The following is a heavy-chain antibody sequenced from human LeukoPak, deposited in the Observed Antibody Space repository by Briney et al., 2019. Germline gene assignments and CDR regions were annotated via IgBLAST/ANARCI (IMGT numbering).Heavy chain of an antibody. CDR2: IKQDGSEK. Sequence: GGSLRLSCAASGFTFSSYWMSWVRQASCKVLGWVANIKQDGSEKNYVDSVKGRSTISRDNAKNSLYLQMNSLRAEDTAVYYCARGLLAAAGIDYWGQGALVTVSS. J-gene: IGHJ4*02. D-gene: IGHD6-13*01. CDR1: GFTFSSYW. CDR3: ARGLLAAAGIDY. V-gene: IGHV3-7*04.